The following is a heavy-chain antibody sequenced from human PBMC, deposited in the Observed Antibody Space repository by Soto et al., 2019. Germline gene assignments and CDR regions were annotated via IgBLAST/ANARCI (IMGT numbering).Heavy chain of an antibody. V-gene: IGHV1-69*01. CDR1: GGTFSSYD. CDR2: IIPIFGTA. J-gene: IGHJ6*02. D-gene: IGHD2-2*01. CDR3: ARDWEDIVVVPAARYYYYGMDV. Sequence: QVQLVQSGAEVKKPGSSVKVSCKASGGTFSSYDISWVRQAPGQGLEWMGGIIPIFGTANYAQKFQGRVTITADESTSTAYMELSSLRSEDTAVYYCARDWEDIVVVPAARYYYYGMDVWGQGTTVTVSS.